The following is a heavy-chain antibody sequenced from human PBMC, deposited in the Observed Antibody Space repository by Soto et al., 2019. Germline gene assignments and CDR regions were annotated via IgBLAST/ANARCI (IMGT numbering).Heavy chain of an antibody. Sequence: SETLSLTCTVSGGSISSYYWSWIRQPPGKGLEWIGYIYYSGSTNYNPSLKSRVTISVDTSKNQFSLKLSSVTAADTAVYYCARGLYYYGSGSYYPPSYYYYYYMDVWGKGTMVTVSS. CDR2: IYYSGST. J-gene: IGHJ6*03. CDR3: ARGLYYYGSGSYYPPSYYYYYYMDV. CDR1: GGSISSYY. V-gene: IGHV4-59*01. D-gene: IGHD3-10*01.